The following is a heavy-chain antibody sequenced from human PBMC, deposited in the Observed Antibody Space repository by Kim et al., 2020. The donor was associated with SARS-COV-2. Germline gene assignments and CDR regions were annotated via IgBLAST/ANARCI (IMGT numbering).Heavy chain of an antibody. CDR3: AGYGAAMAY. D-gene: IGHD2-2*01. CDR1: GFTFSNAW. V-gene: IGHV3-15*01. Sequence: GGSLRLSCAASGFTFSNAWMSWVRQAPGKGLEWVGRIKSNTDGGTTEYAAPVKGRFTISRDDSKNTLYLQMNSLKTDDTSVYYCAGYGAAMAYWGQGTLVTVSS. J-gene: IGHJ4*02. CDR2: IKSNTDGGTT.